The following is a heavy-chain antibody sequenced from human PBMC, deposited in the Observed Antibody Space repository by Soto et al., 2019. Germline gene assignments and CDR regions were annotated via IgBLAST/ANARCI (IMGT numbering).Heavy chain of an antibody. CDR2: FDPEDGET. Sequence: ASVKVSCKVSGYTLTELSMHWVRQAPGKGLEWMGGFDPEDGETIYAQKFQGRVTMTEDTSTDTAYMELGSLRSDDTAVYYCARDAPTMGYYYDSSGNFDYWGQGTLVTVYS. V-gene: IGHV1-24*01. J-gene: IGHJ4*02. CDR3: ARDAPTMGYYYDSSGNFDY. D-gene: IGHD3-22*01. CDR1: GYTLTELS.